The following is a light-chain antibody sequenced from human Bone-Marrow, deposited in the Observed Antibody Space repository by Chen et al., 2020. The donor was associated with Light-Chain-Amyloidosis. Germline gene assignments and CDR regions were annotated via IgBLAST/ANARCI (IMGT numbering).Light chain of an antibody. J-gene: IGLJ3*02. V-gene: IGLV3-21*03. CDR2: VDS. Sequence: SYVLTQPPSVSVAPGKTARITCGGNNLGSKSMHWYQQKPGQAPVLVFYVDSYRPAGIPERISVSNSGNTATLTIRRVEAGDEADYYCQVWDSSSDLRVFGGGTRLTVL. CDR1: NLGSKS. CDR3: QVWDSSSDLRV.